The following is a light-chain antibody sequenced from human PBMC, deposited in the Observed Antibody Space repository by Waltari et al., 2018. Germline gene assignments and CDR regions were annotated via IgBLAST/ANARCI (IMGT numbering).Light chain of an antibody. V-gene: IGKV1-5*03. CDR2: KAS. CDR1: QSISSW. J-gene: IGKJ1*01. Sequence: DIQMTQSPSTLSASVGDRVTITCRASQSISSWLAWYQQKPGKAPKLLSYKASSLESGVPSRFSGSGSGTEFTLTISSLQPDDFATYYCQQYNSYWTFGQGTTVEIK. CDR3: QQYNSYWT.